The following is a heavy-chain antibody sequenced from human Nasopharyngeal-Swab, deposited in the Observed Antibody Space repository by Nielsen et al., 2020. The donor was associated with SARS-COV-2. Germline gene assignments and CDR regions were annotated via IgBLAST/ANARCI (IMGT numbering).Heavy chain of an antibody. Sequence: SETLSLTCTVSGGSISSSSYYWGWIRQPPGKGLEWIGSIYYSGSTYYNPSLKSRVTISVDTSKNQFSLKLSSVTAADTAVYYCARRLVGVPAPYDYWGQGTLVTVSS. CDR3: ARRLVGVPAPYDY. CDR1: GGSISSSSYY. D-gene: IGHD2-2*01. V-gene: IGHV4-39*01. CDR2: IYYSGST. J-gene: IGHJ4*02.